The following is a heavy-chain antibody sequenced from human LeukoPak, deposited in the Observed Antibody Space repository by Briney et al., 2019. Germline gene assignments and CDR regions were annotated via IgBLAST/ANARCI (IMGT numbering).Heavy chain of an antibody. CDR3: ARGGVVEEEYNWFDP. CDR1: GGSISSGSYY. V-gene: IGHV4-61*02. CDR2: IYTSGST. Sequence: PSQTLSLTCTVSGGSISSGSYYWSWIRQPAGKGLEWIGRIYTSGSTNYNPSLKSRVTISVDTSKNQFSLKLSSVTAADTAVYYCARGGVVEEEYNWFDPWGQGTLVTVSS. J-gene: IGHJ5*02. D-gene: IGHD3-3*01.